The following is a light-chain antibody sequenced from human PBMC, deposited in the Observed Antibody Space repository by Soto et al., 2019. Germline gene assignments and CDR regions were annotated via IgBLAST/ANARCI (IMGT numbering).Light chain of an antibody. CDR1: SSDVGGYNE. CDR2: DVT. Sequence: QSVLTQPASVSGSPGQSTTISCTGTSSDVGGYNEVSWYQQRPGRAPKLMIYDVTNRPSGVSNRFSGSKSGNTASLTISGLQAEDEAYYYCSSHAAGSTLIFGGGTKLT. V-gene: IGLV2-14*03. CDR3: SSHAAGSTLI. J-gene: IGLJ2*01.